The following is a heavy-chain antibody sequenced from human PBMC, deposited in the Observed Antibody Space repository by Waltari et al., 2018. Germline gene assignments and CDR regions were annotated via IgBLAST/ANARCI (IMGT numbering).Heavy chain of an antibody. V-gene: IGHV4-39*07. CDR2: IYYSGST. CDR1: GGSISSSSYY. CDR3: ARDRIAAAGTFTTYYYYYYGMDV. Sequence: QLQLQESGPGLVKPSETLSLTCTVSGGSISSSSYYWGWLRQPPGKGREWVGSIYYSGSTYYNPSLKSRVTISVDTSKNQFSLKLSSVTAADTAVYYCARDRIAAAGTFTTYYYYYYGMDVWGQGTTVTVSS. J-gene: IGHJ6*02. D-gene: IGHD6-13*01.